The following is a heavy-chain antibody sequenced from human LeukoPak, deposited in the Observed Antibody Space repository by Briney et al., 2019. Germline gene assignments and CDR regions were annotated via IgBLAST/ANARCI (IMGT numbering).Heavy chain of an antibody. V-gene: IGHV3-49*04. CDR2: IRSKVYGGTT. J-gene: IGHJ3*02. CDR3: TRDPYYFDSSGYYHHAFDI. CDR1: GFTFRDYA. Sequence: PGRSLRLSCTGFGFTFRDYAVSWVRQAPGKGLECIGIIRSKVYGGTTEYAASVKGRFTISRDDSKSIAYLQMNSLKTEDTAVYYCTRDPYYFDSSGYYHHAFDIWGQGTMVAVSS. D-gene: IGHD3-22*01.